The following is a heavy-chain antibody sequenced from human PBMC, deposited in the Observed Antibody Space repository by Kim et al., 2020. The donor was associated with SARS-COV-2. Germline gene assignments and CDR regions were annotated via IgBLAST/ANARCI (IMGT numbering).Heavy chain of an antibody. CDR2: ISAYNGNT. CDR1: GYTFTSYG. CDR3: ARLIYSGYVAYYFDY. V-gene: IGHV1-18*01. J-gene: IGHJ4*02. D-gene: IGHD5-12*01. Sequence: ASVKVSCKASGYTFTSYGISWVRQAPGQGLEWMGWISAYNGNTNYAQKLQGRVTMTTDTSTSTAYMELRSLRSDDTAVYYCARLIYSGYVAYYFDYWGQGTLVTVSS.